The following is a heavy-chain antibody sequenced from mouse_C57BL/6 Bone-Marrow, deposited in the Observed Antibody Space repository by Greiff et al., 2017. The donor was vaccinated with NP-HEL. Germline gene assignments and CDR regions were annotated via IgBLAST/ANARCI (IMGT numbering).Heavy chain of an antibody. CDR2: IYPGDGDT. J-gene: IGHJ2*01. V-gene: IGHV1-80*01. CDR3: AKDWNYFDY. CDR1: W. Sequence: QVHVKQSGAELVKPGAPVKISYWMNWVKQRPGKGLEWIGQIYPGDGDTNYNGKFKGKATLTADKSSSTAYMQLSSLTSEDSAVYFCAKDWNYFDYWGQGTTLTVSS. D-gene: IGHD4-1*01.